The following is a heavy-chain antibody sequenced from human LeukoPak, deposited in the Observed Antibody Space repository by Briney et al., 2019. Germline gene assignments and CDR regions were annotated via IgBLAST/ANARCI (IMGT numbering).Heavy chain of an antibody. D-gene: IGHD3-3*01. V-gene: IGHV1-2*06. CDR1: GYTFTGYY. CDR2: INPNSGGT. J-gene: IGHJ4*02. Sequence: GASVKVSCKASGYTFTGYYMHWVRQAPGQGLEWMGRINPNSGGTNYAQKFQGRVTMTRDTSISTAYMELSRLRSDDTAVYYCAAVSPRRTIFGVVTETYFDYWGQGTLVTVSS. CDR3: AAVSPRRTIFGVVTETYFDY.